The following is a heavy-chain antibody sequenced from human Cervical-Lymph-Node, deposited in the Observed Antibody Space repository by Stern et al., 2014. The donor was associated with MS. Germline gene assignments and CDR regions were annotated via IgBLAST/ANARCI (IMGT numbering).Heavy chain of an antibody. CDR2: ILPVCGTP. D-gene: IGHD6-13*01. CDR3: ALSSETSDRWYSLGYDL. V-gene: IGHV1-69*01. CDR1: GGTFSKFP. J-gene: IGHJ5*02. Sequence: VHLVESVAEVTKPGSSVKVSCKASGGTFSKFPSSWVRQAPGQGHAWMGGILPVCGTPTYAQEFRGRVTITADVSTSTVYMELSSLRSDDTAVYYCALSSETSDRWYSLGYDLWGQGTLVTVSS.